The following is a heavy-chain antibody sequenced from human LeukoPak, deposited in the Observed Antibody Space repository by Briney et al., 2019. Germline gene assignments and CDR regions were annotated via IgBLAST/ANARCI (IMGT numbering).Heavy chain of an antibody. J-gene: IGHJ4*02. V-gene: IGHV5-51*01. CDR2: IYAGDSDT. CDR3: ARVDSNSWSNVYYFDC. D-gene: IGHD6-13*01. Sequence: PGESLKISCKGSGYSFISYWIGWVRQMPGKGLEWMGIIYAGDSDTKYSPSFQGQVTISADKSINTAYLQWSSLKASDTAMYYCARVDSNSWSNVYYFDCWGQGTLPTVSS. CDR1: GYSFISYW.